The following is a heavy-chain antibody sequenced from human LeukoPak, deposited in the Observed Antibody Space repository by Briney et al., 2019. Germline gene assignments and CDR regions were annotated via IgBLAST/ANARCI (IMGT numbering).Heavy chain of an antibody. CDR3: ARLPMSRSKDDIDY. CDR2: IRYSGSP. CDR1: GGSISSSGYD. D-gene: IGHD5-24*01. Sequence: PSETLSLTCIVSGGSISSSGYDWGWIRQPPEKGLEWIGSIRYSGSPYYTPSFRSSVTIDVDTPKISLSLKLNSVTAADTAMYFWARLPMSRSKDDIDYWGQGTLVTVSS. V-gene: IGHV4-39*01. J-gene: IGHJ4*02.